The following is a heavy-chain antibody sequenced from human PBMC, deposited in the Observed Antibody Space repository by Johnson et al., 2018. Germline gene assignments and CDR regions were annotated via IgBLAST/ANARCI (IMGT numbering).Heavy chain of an antibody. Sequence: QVQLQESGPGLVKPSETLSLTCIVSGGSISSYYWSWIRQPPGKGLEWIGYIYYNGNTNYNPSLKSRVTISVDTSKKQFSLKLGSVTAADTAVYHCARGGRGGGWYEDAFDIWGQGTMVTVSS. CDR2: IYYNGNT. V-gene: IGHV4-59*01. CDR1: GGSISSYY. D-gene: IGHD6-19*01. J-gene: IGHJ3*02. CDR3: ARGGRGGGWYEDAFDI.